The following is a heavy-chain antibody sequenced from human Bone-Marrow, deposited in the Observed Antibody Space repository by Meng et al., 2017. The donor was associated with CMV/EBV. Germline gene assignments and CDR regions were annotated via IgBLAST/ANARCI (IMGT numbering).Heavy chain of an antibody. Sequence: QLLLQESGPGLVKPSATLSLTCTVSGGSISSSSYYWGWIRQPPGKGLEWIGSIYYSGSTYYNPSLKSRVTISVDTSKNQFSLKLSSVTAADTAVYYCARDEPQGVTPSKFDYWGQGTLVTVSS. CDR3: ARDEPQGVTPSKFDY. D-gene: IGHD4-23*01. J-gene: IGHJ4*02. CDR1: GGSISSSSYY. CDR2: IYYSGST. V-gene: IGHV4-39*07.